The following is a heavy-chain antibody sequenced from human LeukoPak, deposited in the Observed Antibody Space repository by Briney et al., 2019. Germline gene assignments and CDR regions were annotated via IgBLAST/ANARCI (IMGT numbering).Heavy chain of an antibody. CDR2: IYASGST. V-gene: IGHV4-61*02. D-gene: IGHD3-3*01. CDR1: GGSISSGSYY. CDR3: ASLRERSYYARGFDY. Sequence: PSQTLSLTCTVSGGSISSGSYYWSWIRQPAGKGLEWIGRIYASGSTNYNPSLKSRVTISVDTSKNQFSLRLNSVTAADTAVYYCASLRERSYYARGFDYWGQGTLVTVSS. J-gene: IGHJ4*02.